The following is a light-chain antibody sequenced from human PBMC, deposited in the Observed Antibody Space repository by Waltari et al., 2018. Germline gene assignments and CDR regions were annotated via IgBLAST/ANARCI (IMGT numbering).Light chain of an antibody. V-gene: IGKV3-15*01. CDR3: QQYNNWPPGT. Sequence: ETVVTMSPATLSISPGERATLSCRTSQSIGSTLAWYQQRPGQAPRLLIYRASTRATGSPDRFSGSGSETEFTLTISSLQSEDIAVYYCQQYNNWPPGTFGQGTKVEI. CDR2: RAS. J-gene: IGKJ1*01. CDR1: QSIGST.